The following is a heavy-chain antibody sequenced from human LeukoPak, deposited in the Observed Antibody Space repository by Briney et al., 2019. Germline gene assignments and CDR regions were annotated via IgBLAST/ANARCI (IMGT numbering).Heavy chain of an antibody. CDR1: GFSFSTYW. CDR3: ASSGYCSGGSCYSTFDI. J-gene: IGHJ3*02. Sequence: GGSLRLSCAASGFSFSTYWMSWVRQAPGKGLEWVALIKRDGTETYYVDSVKGRFTISRDNAKNSLYLQMNSLRAEDTAVYYCASSGYCSGGSCYSTFDIWGQGTMVTVSS. CDR2: IKRDGTET. V-gene: IGHV3-7*01. D-gene: IGHD2-15*01.